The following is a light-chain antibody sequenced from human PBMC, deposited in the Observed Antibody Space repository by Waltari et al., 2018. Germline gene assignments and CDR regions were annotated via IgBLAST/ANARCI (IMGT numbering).Light chain of an antibody. V-gene: IGKV1-5*03. CDR3: QQYNSYSGT. Sequence: DIQMTQSPSTLSASVGYSVTITCRASRSISSWLAWYQQKTGKAPNLLIYKASSLESGVPSRFGGSGSGTEFTLTISSLQPDDFATYYCQQYNSYSGTFGQGTKLEIK. CDR2: KAS. J-gene: IGKJ2*01. CDR1: RSISSW.